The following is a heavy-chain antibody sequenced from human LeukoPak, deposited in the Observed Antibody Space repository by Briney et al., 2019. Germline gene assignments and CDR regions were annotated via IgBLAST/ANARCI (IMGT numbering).Heavy chain of an antibody. D-gene: IGHD6-13*01. J-gene: IGHJ3*02. V-gene: IGHV3-13*01. CDR1: GFTLRNYD. Sequence: GGSLRLSCAASGFTLRNYDMHWVRQPTGKGLEWVSAMGTGDDTYYSGSVKGRFTTARENAKNTVYLQMNSLRAGDTAMYYCARRSAAAGIDAFDIWGQGTMVIVSS. CDR3: ARRSAAAGIDAFDI. CDR2: MGTGDDT.